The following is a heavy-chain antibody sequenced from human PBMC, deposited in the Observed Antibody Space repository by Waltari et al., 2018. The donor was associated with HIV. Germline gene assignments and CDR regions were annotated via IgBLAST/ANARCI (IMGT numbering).Heavy chain of an antibody. D-gene: IGHD5-12*01. CDR1: GLTFSSYW. CDR3: ARLRGGYDFDY. Sequence: EVQLVESGGGLVQPGGSLRLSCAAAGLTFSSYWMSWVRQAPGKGLECVANIKQDGSEKSYVYSVKGRFTISRDNAKNSLYLQMNNLRAEDTAVYYCARLRGGYDFDYWGQGTLVTVSS. V-gene: IGHV3-7*01. CDR2: IKQDGSEK. J-gene: IGHJ4*02.